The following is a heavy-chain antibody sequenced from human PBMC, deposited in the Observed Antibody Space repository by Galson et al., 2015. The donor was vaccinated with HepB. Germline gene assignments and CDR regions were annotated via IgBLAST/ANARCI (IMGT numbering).Heavy chain of an antibody. CDR1: GFTFSGYW. Sequence: SLRLSCAASGFTFSGYWMTWVRQAPGKGLEWVSAISGSGGSTYYADSVKGRFTISRDNSKNTLYLQMNSLRAEDTAVYYCAKDRREILWFGELLSRWGQGTLVTVSS. CDR3: AKDRREILWFGELLSR. D-gene: IGHD3-10*01. V-gene: IGHV3-23*01. J-gene: IGHJ4*02. CDR2: ISGSGGST.